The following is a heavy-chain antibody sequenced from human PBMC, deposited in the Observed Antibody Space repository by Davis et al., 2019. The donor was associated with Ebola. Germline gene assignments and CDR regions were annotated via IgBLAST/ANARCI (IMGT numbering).Heavy chain of an antibody. V-gene: IGHV3-7*03. Sequence: GESLKISCAASGFTFSNYWMSWVRQAPGKGLEWVSNLNQDETEKNYVDSVKGRFTISRENAKNSLYLQMNSLRVEDTAVYYCARDPSYGMDVWGQGTTVTVSS. CDR3: ARDPSYGMDV. CDR1: GFTFSNYW. J-gene: IGHJ6*02. CDR2: LNQDETEK.